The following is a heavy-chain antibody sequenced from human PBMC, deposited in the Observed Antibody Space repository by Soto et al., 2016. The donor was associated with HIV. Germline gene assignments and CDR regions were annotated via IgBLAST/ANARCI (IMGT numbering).Heavy chain of an antibody. Sequence: QVQLVQSGAEVKKPGASVKVSCKASGYTFTSYGISWVRQAPGQGLEWMGWISPYNGNTNHAQKFQGRVTMTTDTSTSTAYMELRSLRSDDTAVYYCGRDQYSGWYERAANWFDPWGQGTLVTVSS. J-gene: IGHJ5*02. CDR3: GRDQYSGWYERAANWFDP. CDR1: GYTFTSYG. D-gene: IGHD6-19*01. CDR2: ISPYNGNT. V-gene: IGHV1-18*01.